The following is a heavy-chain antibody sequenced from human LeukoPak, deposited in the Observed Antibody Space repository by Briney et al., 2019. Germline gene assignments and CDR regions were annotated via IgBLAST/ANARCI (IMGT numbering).Heavy chain of an antibody. V-gene: IGHV1-46*01. D-gene: IGHD6-19*01. CDR2: INPSGGST. CDR1: GYTFTSYY. CDR3: ARVPAVAGIFDY. Sequence: ASVKVSCKASGYTFTSYYMHWVRQAPGQGLEWMGLINPSGGSTSYAQKFQGRVTMTRDTSTSTVYMELSSLRSEDTAVYYCARVPAVAGIFDYWGQGTLVTVSS. J-gene: IGHJ4*02.